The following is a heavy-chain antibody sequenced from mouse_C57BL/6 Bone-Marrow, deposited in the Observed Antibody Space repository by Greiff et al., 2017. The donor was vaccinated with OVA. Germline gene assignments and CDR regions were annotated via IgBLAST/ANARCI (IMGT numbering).Heavy chain of an antibody. D-gene: IGHD1-1*01. CDR1: GYTFTDYY. Sequence: EVQLQQSGPELVKPGASVKISCKASGYTFTDYYMNWVKQSHGKSLEWIGDINPNNGGTSYNQKFKGKATLTVDKSSSTAYMELRSLTSEDSAVYYCAPRLLLFDYWGQGTTLTVSS. J-gene: IGHJ2*01. V-gene: IGHV1-26*01. CDR2: INPNNGGT. CDR3: APRLLLFDY.